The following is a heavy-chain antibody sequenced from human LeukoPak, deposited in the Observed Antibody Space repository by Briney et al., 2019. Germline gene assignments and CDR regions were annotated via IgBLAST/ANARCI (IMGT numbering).Heavy chain of an antibody. CDR3: ARGQSGLAAFDI. D-gene: IGHD3-22*01. CDR2: IYYSGST. CDR1: GGSISSSSYY. V-gene: IGHV4-39*07. J-gene: IGHJ3*02. Sequence: PSETLSLTCTVSGGSISSSSYYWGWIRQPPGTGLEWIGSIYYSGSTYYNPSLKSRVTISVDTSKNQFSLKLSSVTAADTAVYYCARGQSGLAAFDIWGQGTMVTVSS.